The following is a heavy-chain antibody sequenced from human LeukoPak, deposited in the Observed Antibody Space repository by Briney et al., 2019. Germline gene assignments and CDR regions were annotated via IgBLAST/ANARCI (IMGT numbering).Heavy chain of an antibody. Sequence: PGGSLRLSCGASGFTFSSYGMHWVRQAPGKGLEWVAVISYDGSNKYYADSVKGRFTISRDNSKNTLYLQMNSLRAEDTAVYYCAKDTTITMVRPLFDPWGQGTLVTVSS. J-gene: IGHJ5*02. D-gene: IGHD3-10*01. V-gene: IGHV3-30*18. CDR1: GFTFSSYG. CDR2: ISYDGSNK. CDR3: AKDTTITMVRPLFDP.